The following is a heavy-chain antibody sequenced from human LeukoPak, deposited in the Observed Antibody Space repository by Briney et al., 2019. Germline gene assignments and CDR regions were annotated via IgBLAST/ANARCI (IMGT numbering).Heavy chain of an antibody. J-gene: IGHJ6*02. Sequence: GSLRLSCAASGFTFSSYEMNWVRQAPGKGLEWVSYISSSGSTIYYADSVKGRFTISRDNAKNSLYLQMNSLRAEDTAVYYCAKVVRITMVRGVTPHYYGMDVWGQGTTVTVSS. D-gene: IGHD3-10*01. V-gene: IGHV3-48*03. CDR1: GFTFSSYE. CDR3: AKVVRITMVRGVTPHYYGMDV. CDR2: ISSSGSTI.